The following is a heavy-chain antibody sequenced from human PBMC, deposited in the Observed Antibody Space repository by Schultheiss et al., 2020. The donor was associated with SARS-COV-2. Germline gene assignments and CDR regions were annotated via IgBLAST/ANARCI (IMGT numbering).Heavy chain of an antibody. J-gene: IGHJ6*03. Sequence: ASVKVSCKASGGTFSSYAISWVRQAPGQGLEWMGWINPNSGGTIYAQKFQGRVTMTRNTSISTAYMELSSLRSEDTAVYYCARRDFWSGYTHYYYYYMDVWGKGTTVTVSS. CDR3: ARRDFWSGYTHYYYYYMDV. CDR2: INPNSGGT. CDR1: GGTFSSYA. D-gene: IGHD3-3*01. V-gene: IGHV1-8*02.